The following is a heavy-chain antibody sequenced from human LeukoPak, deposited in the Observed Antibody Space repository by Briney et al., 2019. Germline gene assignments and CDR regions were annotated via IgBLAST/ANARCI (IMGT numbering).Heavy chain of an antibody. J-gene: IGHJ3*02. Sequence: GGSLRLSCAASGFTFSSYWMSWVRQAPGKGLEWVANIKQDGSEKYYVDSVKGRFTISRDNAKNSLYLQMNSLRAEDTAVYYCARAISSGYPHAFDIWGQGTVVTVSS. CDR3: ARAISSGYPHAFDI. D-gene: IGHD3-22*01. V-gene: IGHV3-7*03. CDR2: IKQDGSEK. CDR1: GFTFSSYW.